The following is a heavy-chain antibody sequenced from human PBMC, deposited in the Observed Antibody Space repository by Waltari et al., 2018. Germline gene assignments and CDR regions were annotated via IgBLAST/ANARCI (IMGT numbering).Heavy chain of an antibody. CDR1: GGSFSGYY. J-gene: IGHJ6*03. V-gene: IGHV4-34*01. CDR2: INHSGST. CDR3: ARKGYYYYYYMDV. Sequence: QVQLQQWGAGLLTPSETLSLTCAVYGGSFSGYYWSWIRQPPGKGLEWIGEINHSGSTNYNPSLKSRVTISVDTSKNQFSLKLSSVTAADTAVYYCARKGYYYYYYMDVWGKGTTVTVSS.